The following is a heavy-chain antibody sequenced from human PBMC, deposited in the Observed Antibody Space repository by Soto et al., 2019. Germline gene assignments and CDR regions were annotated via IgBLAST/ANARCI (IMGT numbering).Heavy chain of an antibody. D-gene: IGHD3-22*01. Sequence: SETLSLTCAVYGGSFSGYYWSWTRQPPGKGLEWIGEINHSGSTNYNPSLKSRVTISVDTSKNQFSLKLSSVTAADTAVYYCAREGSFSSGYYYKGGYYYGMDVWGQGTTVTVSS. CDR2: INHSGST. CDR3: AREGSFSSGYYYKGGYYYGMDV. CDR1: GGSFSGYY. V-gene: IGHV4-34*01. J-gene: IGHJ6*02.